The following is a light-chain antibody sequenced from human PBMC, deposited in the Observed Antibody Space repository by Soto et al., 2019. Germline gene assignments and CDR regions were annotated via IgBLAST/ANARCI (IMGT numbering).Light chain of an antibody. CDR3: ETWDTNTRV. J-gene: IGLJ3*02. CDR2: LEHSGNY. V-gene: IGLV4-60*02. Sequence: QPVLTQSSSASASLGSSVKLTCTLTSGHSTYIIAWHQQQPGKAPRYLMKLEHSGNYIKGSGVPDRFSGSTSGADRYLTISNVQFEDGADYYCETWDTNTRVFGGGTKLTVL. CDR1: SGHSTYI.